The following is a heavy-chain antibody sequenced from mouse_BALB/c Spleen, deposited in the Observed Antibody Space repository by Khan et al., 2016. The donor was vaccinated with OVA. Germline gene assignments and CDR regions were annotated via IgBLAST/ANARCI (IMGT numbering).Heavy chain of an antibody. V-gene: IGHV2-9*02. CDR2: IWAGGST. CDR1: GFSLTSYG. CDR3: ARLEDI. D-gene: IGHD1-3*01. Sequence: QVQLKESGPGLVAPSQSLSITCTVPGFSLTSYGVHWVRRPPGKGLEWLGVIWAGGSTNYNSALMSRLSISKDNSKSQVFLKMNRLQTNDTAMYYCARLEDIWGQGTTLTVSS. J-gene: IGHJ2*01.